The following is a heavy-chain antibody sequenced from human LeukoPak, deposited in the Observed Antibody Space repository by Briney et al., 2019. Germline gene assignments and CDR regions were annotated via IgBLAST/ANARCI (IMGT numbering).Heavy chain of an antibody. CDR3: AKVPIAVPYYYYGMDV. CDR1: GFTFSSYS. V-gene: IGHV3-23*01. Sequence: GGSLRLSCAASGFTFSSYSMNWVRQAPGKGLEWVSAISGSGGSTYYADSVKGRFTISRDNSKNTLYLQMNSLRAEDTAVYYCAKVPIAVPYYYYGMDVWGQGTTVTVSS. D-gene: IGHD6-19*01. J-gene: IGHJ6*02. CDR2: ISGSGGST.